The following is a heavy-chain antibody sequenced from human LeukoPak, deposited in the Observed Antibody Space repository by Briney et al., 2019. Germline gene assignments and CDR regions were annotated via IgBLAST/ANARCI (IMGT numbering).Heavy chain of an antibody. Sequence: SETLSLTCTVSGGSISSYYWTWIRQPAGKGLEWIGRVYTSGSTHYNPSLKTRLTMSVDTSKNQFSLKLSSVTAADTAVYYCARLITGTTTAFDIWGQGTMVTVSS. J-gene: IGHJ3*02. D-gene: IGHD1-7*01. CDR3: ARLITGTTTAFDI. CDR2: VYTSGST. CDR1: GGSISSYY. V-gene: IGHV4-4*07.